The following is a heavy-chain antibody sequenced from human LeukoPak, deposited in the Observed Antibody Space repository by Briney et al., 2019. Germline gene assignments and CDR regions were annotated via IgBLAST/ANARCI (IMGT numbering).Heavy chain of an antibody. CDR1: GGSISSNNYY. D-gene: IGHD3-22*01. Sequence: SETLSLTRTVSGGSISSNNYYWGWIRQPPGKGLECLGSIYYSGSTYNNPSLKSRVTISVDTTKNQFSLKLTSVTAADTAVYYCASSPSGYWWNFDCWGQGTLVTVSS. CDR2: IYYSGST. V-gene: IGHV4-39*01. CDR3: ASSPSGYWWNFDC. J-gene: IGHJ4*02.